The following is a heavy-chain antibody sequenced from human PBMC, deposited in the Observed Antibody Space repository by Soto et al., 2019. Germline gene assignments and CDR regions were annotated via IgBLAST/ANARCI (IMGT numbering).Heavy chain of an antibody. CDR1: GFTFSDRY. V-gene: IGHV3-72*01. Sequence: GGSLRLSCAASGFTFSDRYMDWVRQAPGKGLEWVGRTKNKANSYTTEYAASVRGRFTISRDYSRDSVYLQMNSLKTDDTAVYYCTIEGSYPGPDFDYWGQGTRVTVS. CDR2: TKNKANSYTT. J-gene: IGHJ4*02. CDR3: TIEGSYPGPDFDY. D-gene: IGHD2-8*02.